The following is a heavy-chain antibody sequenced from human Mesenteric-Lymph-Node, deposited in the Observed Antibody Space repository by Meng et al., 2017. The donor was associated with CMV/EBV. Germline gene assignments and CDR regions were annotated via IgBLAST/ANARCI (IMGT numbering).Heavy chain of an antibody. V-gene: IGHV2-5*02. CDR2: IYWDDDK. CDR3: VYRRPAGGLSDP. Sequence: CTCSGFSLTNNGVGVGWIRQPPGKALEWLALIYWDDDKRYSPSLRNRLTITKDTSRNQVVLTMTNMEPVDTATYYCVYRRPAGGLSDPWGQGTLVTVSS. J-gene: IGHJ5*02. D-gene: IGHD4-23*01. CDR1: GFSLTNNGVG.